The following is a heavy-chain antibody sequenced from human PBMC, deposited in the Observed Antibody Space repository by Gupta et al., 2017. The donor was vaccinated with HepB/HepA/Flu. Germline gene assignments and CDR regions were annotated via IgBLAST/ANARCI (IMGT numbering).Heavy chain of an antibody. J-gene: IGHJ4*02. CDR2: INPDGGVT. V-gene: IGHV1-46*01. D-gene: IGHD3-16*01. CDR3: ARDMAFRDYDGYFDY. CDR1: GYGFTNYY. Sequence: QVKLIQSGAEVKKPGASVKISCKVSGYGFTNYYINWVRQAPGQGLEWMGIINPDGGVTDYPQKFQGRVTITRDTSTSTVYMEVRSLRSEDTAVYYCARDMAFRDYDGYFDYWGQGSLITVSS.